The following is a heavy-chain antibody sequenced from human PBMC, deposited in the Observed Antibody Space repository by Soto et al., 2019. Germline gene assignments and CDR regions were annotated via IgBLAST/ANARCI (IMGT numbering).Heavy chain of an antibody. Sequence: QVQLVQSGGGVVQPGRSLRLSCVASGFSFRNYGMHWVRQAPGKGLEWVAVISYEEINNKNYADSVKGRFTISRDNSENTLFLQMDSLRGEDTAVYYCAKGYCSGPSCYRGYGMDVWGQGTTVTVSS. CDR2: ISYEEINNK. V-gene: IGHV3-30*18. CDR3: AKGYCSGPSCYRGYGMDV. J-gene: IGHJ6*02. D-gene: IGHD2-2*01. CDR1: GFSFRNYG.